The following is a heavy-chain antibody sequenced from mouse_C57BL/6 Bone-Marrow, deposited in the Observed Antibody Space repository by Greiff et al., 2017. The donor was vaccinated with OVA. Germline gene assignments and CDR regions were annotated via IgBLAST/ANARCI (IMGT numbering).Heavy chain of an antibody. J-gene: IGHJ1*03. CDR1: GFTFSDYG. Sequence: EVKVEESGGGLVKPGGSLKLSCAASGFTFSDYGMHWVRQAPEKGLEWVAYISSGSSTIYYADTVKGRFTISRDNAKNTLFLQMTSLRSEDTAMYYCARPAFTTVWYFEVWGTGTTVTVSS. D-gene: IGHD1-1*01. CDR3: ARPAFTTVWYFEV. CDR2: ISSGSSTI. V-gene: IGHV5-17*01.